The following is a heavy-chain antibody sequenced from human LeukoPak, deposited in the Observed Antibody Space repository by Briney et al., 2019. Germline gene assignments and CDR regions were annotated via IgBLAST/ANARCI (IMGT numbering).Heavy chain of an antibody. D-gene: IGHD3-3*01. CDR1: GYTFTNYD. CDR3: ARVTTISNYYFDY. J-gene: IGHJ4*02. Sequence: ASVKVSCKASGYTFTNYDINWVRQATGQGLEWMGWMNPNSGDTGYAQKFQGRITITRDTSINTAYMELSSLRSEGTAVYYCARVTTISNYYFDYWGQGTLVTVSS. CDR2: MNPNSGDT. V-gene: IGHV1-8*03.